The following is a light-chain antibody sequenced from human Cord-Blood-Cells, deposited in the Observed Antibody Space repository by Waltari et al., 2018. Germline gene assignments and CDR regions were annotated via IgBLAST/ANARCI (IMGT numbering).Light chain of an antibody. CDR3: SSYTSSSTLV. J-gene: IGLJ2*01. Sequence: QSALTQPASVSGSPGQSITISCTGTSSDVGGHNYVSWYQQHPGKAPKLMIYDVSNRPSGVSNRFSGSKSGNTASLTIPGLQAEDEADYYCSSYTSSSTLVFGGGTKLTVL. V-gene: IGLV2-14*01. CDR1: SSDVGGHNY. CDR2: DVS.